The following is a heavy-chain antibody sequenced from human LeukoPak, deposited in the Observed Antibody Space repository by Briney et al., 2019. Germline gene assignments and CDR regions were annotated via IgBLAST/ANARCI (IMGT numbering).Heavy chain of an antibody. J-gene: IGHJ4*02. D-gene: IGHD3-10*01. CDR1: YGSINSYY. CDR2: IYSSGRT. V-gene: IGHV4-59*13. Sequence: PSETLSLTCSGSYGSINSYYWSWIRQPPGKGLEWIGYIYSSGRTTYNPSLKGRVTMSVDTSKNQFYLKLTSVTAADTAVYYCAGDYTSGSYRFDFWGRGSLVTVSS. CDR3: AGDYTSGSYRFDF.